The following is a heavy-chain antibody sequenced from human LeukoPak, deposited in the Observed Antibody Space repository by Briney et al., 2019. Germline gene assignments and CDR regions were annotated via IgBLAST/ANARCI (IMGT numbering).Heavy chain of an antibody. D-gene: IGHD3-9*01. V-gene: IGHV3-11*01. J-gene: IGHJ3*02. CDR1: GGSFSDYY. Sequence: LSLTCAVYGGSFSDYYMSWLRQAPGKGLEWVSYISSSGSTIYYADSVEGRFTISRDNAKNSLYLQMNSLRAEDTAVYYCARARYFDWLLRDDAFDIWGQGTMVTVSS. CDR3: ARARYFDWLLRDDAFDI. CDR2: ISSSGSTI.